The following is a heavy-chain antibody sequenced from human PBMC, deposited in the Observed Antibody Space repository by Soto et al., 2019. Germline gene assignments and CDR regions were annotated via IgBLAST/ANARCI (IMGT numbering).Heavy chain of an antibody. CDR3: AKGGPGGYYDSVGGLDY. CDR1: GFTFSSYG. CDR2: ISYDGSNK. D-gene: IGHD3-22*01. J-gene: IGHJ4*02. V-gene: IGHV3-30*18. Sequence: GGSLRLSCGASGFTFSSYGMHWVRQAPGKGLEWVAVISYDGSNKYYADSVKGRFTISRDNSKNTLYLQMNSLRAEDTAVYYCAKGGPGGYYDSVGGLDYWGQGTLVTVSS.